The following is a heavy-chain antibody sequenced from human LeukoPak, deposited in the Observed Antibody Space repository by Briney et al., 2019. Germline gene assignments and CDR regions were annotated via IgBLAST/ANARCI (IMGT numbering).Heavy chain of an antibody. Sequence: SETLSLTCTVSGGSISSYYWSWIRQPPGKGLEWIGYIYYNGSTNYNPSLKSRVTISVDTSKNQFSLKLSSVTAADTAVYYCARESHPYYPPHYGMDVWGQGTTVTVSS. D-gene: IGHD3-10*01. CDR2: IYYNGST. J-gene: IGHJ6*02. CDR3: ARESHPYYPPHYGMDV. CDR1: GGSISSYY. V-gene: IGHV4-59*01.